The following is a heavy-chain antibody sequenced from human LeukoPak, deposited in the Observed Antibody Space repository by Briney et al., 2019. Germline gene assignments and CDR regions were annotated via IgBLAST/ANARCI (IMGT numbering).Heavy chain of an antibody. CDR1: GGSFSGYY. Sequence: SETLSLTCAVHGGSFSGYYWSWIRQPPGKGLEWIGEINHSGSTNYNPSLKSRVTISVDTSKNQFSLKLSSVTAADTAVYYCAGYYDYIWGSYRFDYWGQGTLVTVSS. J-gene: IGHJ4*02. D-gene: IGHD3-16*02. CDR2: INHSGST. CDR3: AGYYDYIWGSYRFDY. V-gene: IGHV4-34*01.